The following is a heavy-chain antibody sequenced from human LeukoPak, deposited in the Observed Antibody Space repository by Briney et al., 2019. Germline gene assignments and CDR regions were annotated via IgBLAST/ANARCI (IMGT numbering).Heavy chain of an antibody. V-gene: IGHV4-39*01. CDR2: IYYSRNT. CDR3: ARVGQGSFDI. Sequence: PSQILSLTCTVSGGSISIDTFYWGWIRQPPGQGLEWIGSIYYSRNTYYNPSVETRDTISVDTSKNQFSLRLSSVTAADTAVYYCARVGQGSFDIWGQGTMVTVSS. CDR1: GGSISIDTFY. D-gene: IGHD1-26*01. J-gene: IGHJ3*02.